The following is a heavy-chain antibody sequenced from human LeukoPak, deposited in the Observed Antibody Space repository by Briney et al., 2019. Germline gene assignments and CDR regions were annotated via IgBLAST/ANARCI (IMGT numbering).Heavy chain of an antibody. Sequence: SQTLSLTCTVSGGSISSGSYYWSWIRQPSGKGLEWIGRIYTSGSTNYNPTLKSRVTISVDTHQNQFSLKLSSVTAADTAVYYCARDPLTSSWSFFDYWGQGTLVTVSS. CDR2: IYTSGST. CDR1: GGSISSGSYY. CDR3: ARDPLTSSWSFFDY. J-gene: IGHJ4*02. V-gene: IGHV4-61*02. D-gene: IGHD6-13*01.